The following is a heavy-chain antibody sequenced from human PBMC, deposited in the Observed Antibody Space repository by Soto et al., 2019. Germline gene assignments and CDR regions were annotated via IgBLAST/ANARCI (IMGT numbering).Heavy chain of an antibody. CDR3: ASMGYHYGSGSYPLDY. V-gene: IGHV4-4*08. Sequence: QVQLQESGPGLVKPSETLSLTCTVSGGSISSYYWTWIRQPPGKGLEWIGFMYNSGSTHYNPSLQSRVTQSLDSTKNQFSLNLRSVTAADTAVYYCASMGYHYGSGSYPLDYWGQGTLVTVSS. D-gene: IGHD3-10*01. CDR2: MYNSGST. J-gene: IGHJ4*02. CDR1: GGSISSYY.